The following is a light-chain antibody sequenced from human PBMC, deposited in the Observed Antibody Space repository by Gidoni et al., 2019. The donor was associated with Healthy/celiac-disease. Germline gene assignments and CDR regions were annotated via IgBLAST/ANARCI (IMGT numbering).Light chain of an antibody. V-gene: IGLV1-40*01. CDR3: QSYDSSSHWV. J-gene: IGLJ3*02. Sequence: QSVLTQPPSVSGAPGQRVTISCTGSSSNIGAGYDVHWYQQLPGTAPKLLIYGNSNRTSGVPDRFSGSKSGTSASLAITGLQAEDEADYYCQSYDSSSHWVFGGGTKLTVL. CDR1: SSNIGAGYD. CDR2: GNS.